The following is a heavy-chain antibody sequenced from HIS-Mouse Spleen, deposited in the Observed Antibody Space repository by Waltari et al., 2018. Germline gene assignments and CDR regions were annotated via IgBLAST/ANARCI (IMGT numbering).Heavy chain of an antibody. CDR3: AREMGFSITGTTGSWYFDL. V-gene: IGHV4-31*03. D-gene: IGHD1-7*01. J-gene: IGHJ2*01. CDR1: GGSISSGGYY. CDR2: IYYSGST. Sequence: QVQLQESGPGLVKPSQTLSLTCTVSGGSISSGGYYWSWIRQHPGKGLEWIGYIYYSGSTYYSPSPKSRVTISVDTSKNQFSLKLSSVTAADTAVYYCAREMGFSITGTTGSWYFDLWGRGTLVTVSS.